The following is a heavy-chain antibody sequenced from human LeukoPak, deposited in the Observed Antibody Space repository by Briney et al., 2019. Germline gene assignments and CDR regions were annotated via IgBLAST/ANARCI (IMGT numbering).Heavy chain of an antibody. CDR3: AMLGGWYVSGMDV. CDR2: INPNSGGT. V-gene: IGHV1-2*02. Sequence: ASVKVSCTASGYTHTRYYMHWVRQAPGQGPEWMGWINPNSGGTNYAQKFQGRVTMTRDTPISTAYMELSRLRSDDTAVYYCAMLGGWYVSGMDVWGQGTTVTVSS. CDR1: GYTHTRYY. D-gene: IGHD6-19*01. J-gene: IGHJ6*02.